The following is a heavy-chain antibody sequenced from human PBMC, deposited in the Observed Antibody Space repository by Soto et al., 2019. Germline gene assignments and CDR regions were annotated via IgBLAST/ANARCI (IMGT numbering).Heavy chain of an antibody. CDR3: VRGGGGGLFDP. V-gene: IGHV3-11*06. CDR2: ISPGSRYP. Sequence: GGSLRLCCSGSGFTFGDSYMSWIRQAPGKGLEWLSYISPGSRYPAYADSVKGRFTISRDNAKRSLYLQMMSLTAEDTAIYYCVRGGGGGLFDPWGQGTMVTVSS. D-gene: IGHD2-15*01. J-gene: IGHJ5*02. CDR1: GFTFGDSY.